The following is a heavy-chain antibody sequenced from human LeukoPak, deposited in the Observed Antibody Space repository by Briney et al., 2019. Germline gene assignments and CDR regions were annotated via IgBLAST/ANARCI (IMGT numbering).Heavy chain of an antibody. Sequence: GRSLRLSCAASGFSFSSYGMHWVRQAPGKGLEWVAVLWYDGSNKYYADSVKGRFTISRDNSKNTLYLQMNSLRAEDTAVYYCAKLPGTYESSNYWGQGTLVTVSS. J-gene: IGHJ4*02. V-gene: IGHV3-33*06. CDR3: AKLPGTYESSNY. CDR2: LWYDGSNK. D-gene: IGHD3-3*01. CDR1: GFSFSSYG.